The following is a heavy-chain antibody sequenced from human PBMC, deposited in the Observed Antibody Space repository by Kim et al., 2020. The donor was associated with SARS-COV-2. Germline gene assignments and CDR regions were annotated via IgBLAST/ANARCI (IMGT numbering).Heavy chain of an antibody. D-gene: IGHD2-15*01. CDR3: AKHLYCSGGSCYKGYYYGMDV. CDR1: GFTFSSYA. V-gene: IGHV3-23*01. J-gene: IGHJ6*02. Sequence: GGSLRLSCAASGFTFSSYAMSWVRQAPGKGLEWVSAISGSGGITYYADSVKGRFTISRDNSKNTLYLQMNSLRAEDTAVYYCAKHLYCSGGSCYKGYYYGMDVWGQGTTVTVSS. CDR2: ISGSGGIT.